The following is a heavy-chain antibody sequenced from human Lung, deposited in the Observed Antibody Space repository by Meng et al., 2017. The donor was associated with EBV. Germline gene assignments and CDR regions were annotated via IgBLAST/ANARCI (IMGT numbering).Heavy chain of an antibody. Sequence: QGQLQGSGPGLAKPSGTLSLTCTVSGGSISRSNWWSWVRQSPQKGLEWIGEIYHSGTTNYNPSLKSRVTILVDKSKTQFSLKLSSVTAADTAVYYCARVGYYYDRSGPYAAAFDNWGQGTLVTVSS. J-gene: IGHJ4*02. V-gene: IGHV4-4*02. CDR3: ARVGYYYDRSGPYAAAFDN. D-gene: IGHD3-22*01. CDR2: IYHSGTT. CDR1: GGSISRSNW.